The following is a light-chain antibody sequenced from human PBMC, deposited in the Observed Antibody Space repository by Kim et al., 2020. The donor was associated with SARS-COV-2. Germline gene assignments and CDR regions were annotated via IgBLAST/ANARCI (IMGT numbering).Light chain of an antibody. CDR1: SGSIDDNY. J-gene: IGLJ2*01. Sequence: GNTLTISCPRSSGSIDDNYVQWYQQRPGGGPTAVIYEDDQRPSGVSDRFSGSIDNSSNSASLTISGLRNEDEADYYCQSYNRDNVLFGGGTQLTVL. CDR3: QSYNRDNVL. V-gene: IGLV6-57*03. CDR2: EDD.